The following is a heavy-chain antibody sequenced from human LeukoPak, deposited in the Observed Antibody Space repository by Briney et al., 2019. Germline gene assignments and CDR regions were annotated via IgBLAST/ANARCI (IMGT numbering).Heavy chain of an antibody. Sequence: PGGSLRLSCAASGFTFSNYGMSWVRQAPGKGLEWVGFIRSKAYGGTTEYAASVKGRFTFSRDDSKSIAYLQMNSLKTEDTAVYHCTRGASGYGDSLGYFPYWGQGTRVTVTS. J-gene: IGHJ4*02. D-gene: IGHD4-17*01. CDR3: TRGASGYGDSLGYFPY. CDR1: GFTFSNYG. CDR2: IRSKAYGGTT. V-gene: IGHV3-49*04.